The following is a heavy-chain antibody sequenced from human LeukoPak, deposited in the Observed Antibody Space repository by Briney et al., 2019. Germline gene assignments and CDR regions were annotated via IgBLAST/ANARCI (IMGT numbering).Heavy chain of an antibody. J-gene: IGHJ4*02. V-gene: IGHV1-2*02. CDR3: ARDSDLGGPSPAGY. Sequence: ASVKVSCKASGYTFTGYYMHWVRQAPGQGLEWMGWINPNSGGTNYAQKFQGRVTMTRHTSISTAYMELSRLRSDETAVYYCARDSDLGGPSPAGYWGQGALVTVSS. D-gene: IGHD3-16*01. CDR1: GYTFTGYY. CDR2: INPNSGGT.